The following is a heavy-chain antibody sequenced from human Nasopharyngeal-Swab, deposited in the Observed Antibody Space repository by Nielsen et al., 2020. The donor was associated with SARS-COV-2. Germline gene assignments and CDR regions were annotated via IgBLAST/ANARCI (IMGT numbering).Heavy chain of an antibody. CDR2: INPSGGST. CDR1: GYTLTNYY. D-gene: IGHD4-17*01. J-gene: IGHJ4*02. Sequence: ASVKVSCKASGYTLTNYYMHWVRQAPGQGLEWMGIINPSGGSTNYAQGFQGRVTMTRDTSTNSVYMELSSLRSEDTAMYYCARSIIGLRDYGDYSVEFRTISHFDYWGQGTLATVSS. V-gene: IGHV1-46*01. CDR3: ARSIIGLRDYGDYSVEFRTISHFDY.